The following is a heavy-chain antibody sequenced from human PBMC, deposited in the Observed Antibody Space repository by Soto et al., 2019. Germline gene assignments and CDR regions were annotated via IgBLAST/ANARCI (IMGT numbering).Heavy chain of an antibody. CDR3: AGHDAVPKLRNGMGV. V-gene: IGHV4-59*02. Sequence: SETLSLTCTVSGGSVTGYYWSWIRQPPGRGLEWIGYIYYAGTTLYTPSLNSRVTISVDTSKNQFSLKLSSVTAADTAVYYCAGHDAVPKLRNGMGVWGQGTTVTVSS. CDR1: GGSVTGYY. CDR2: IYYAGTT. J-gene: IGHJ6*02.